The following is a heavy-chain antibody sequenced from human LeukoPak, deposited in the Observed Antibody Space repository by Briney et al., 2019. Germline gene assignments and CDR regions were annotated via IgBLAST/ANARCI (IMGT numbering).Heavy chain of an antibody. D-gene: IGHD1-26*01. CDR3: ARYRVGAATLDY. Sequence: PAASVKVSCKASGYTSTGYYMHWVRQAPGQGLEWMGWINPNSGGTNYAQKFQGRVTMTRDTSISTAYMELSRLRSDDTAVYYCARYRVGAATLDYWGQGTLVTVSS. CDR1: GYTSTGYY. J-gene: IGHJ4*02. V-gene: IGHV1-2*02. CDR2: INPNSGGT.